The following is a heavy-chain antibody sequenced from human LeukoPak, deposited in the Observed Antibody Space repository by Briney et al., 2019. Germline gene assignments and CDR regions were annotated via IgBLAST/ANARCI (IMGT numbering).Heavy chain of an antibody. V-gene: IGHV3-23*01. D-gene: IGHD1-26*01. CDR2: ISESDGST. CDR3: AKVPLGSGSYFPYYYYMDV. J-gene: IGHJ6*03. Sequence: GGSLRLSCEASGFTFSSYAMSWVRQAPGKGLEWDSGISESDGSTYYADSVKGRFTISRHNSKNTLYLQMNSLRAEDTAVYYCAKVPLGSGSYFPYYYYMDVWGKGTTVTVSS. CDR1: GFTFSSYA.